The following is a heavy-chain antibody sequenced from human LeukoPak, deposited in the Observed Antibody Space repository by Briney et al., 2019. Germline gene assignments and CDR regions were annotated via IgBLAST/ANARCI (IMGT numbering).Heavy chain of an antibody. J-gene: IGHJ6*03. CDR2: IYSGGST. V-gene: IGHV3-66*02. CDR3: ASQYYDILTGYRGYYYYYMDV. Sequence: GGSLRLSCAASGFTVSSNYMSWVRQAPGKGLEWVSVIYSGGSTYYADSVKGRFTISRDNSKNTLYLQMDSLRAEDTAVYYCASQYYDILTGYRGYYYYYMDVWGKGTTVTVSS. CDR1: GFTVSSNY. D-gene: IGHD3-9*01.